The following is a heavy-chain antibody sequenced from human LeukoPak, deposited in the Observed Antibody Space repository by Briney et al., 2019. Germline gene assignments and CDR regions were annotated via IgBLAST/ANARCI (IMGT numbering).Heavy chain of an antibody. Sequence: GGSLRLSCAASGSTFETYWMHWVRQAPGKGLVWVSCISGDGSTTNYADSVKGRFTISRDNAKNTLYLQMNSLSAEDTAVYYCARDEPTVTTGPPVGSWGQGTLVTVSS. J-gene: IGHJ5*02. CDR2: ISGDGSTT. CDR1: GSTFETYW. D-gene: IGHD4-17*01. V-gene: IGHV3-74*01. CDR3: ARDEPTVTTGPPVGS.